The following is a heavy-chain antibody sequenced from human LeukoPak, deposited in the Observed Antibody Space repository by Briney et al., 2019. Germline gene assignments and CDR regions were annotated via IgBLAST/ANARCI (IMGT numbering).Heavy chain of an antibody. CDR2: IYYSGST. V-gene: IGHV4-39*07. CDR3: ARAYGGSLLGYFDY. J-gene: IGHJ4*02. CDR1: GGSISSSSYY. Sequence: SETLSLTCTVSGGSISSSSYYWGWIRQPPGKGLEWIGSIYYSGSTYYNPSLKSRVTISVDKSKNQFSLKLSSVTAADTAVYYCARAYGGSLLGYFDYWGQGTLVTVSS. D-gene: IGHD1-26*01.